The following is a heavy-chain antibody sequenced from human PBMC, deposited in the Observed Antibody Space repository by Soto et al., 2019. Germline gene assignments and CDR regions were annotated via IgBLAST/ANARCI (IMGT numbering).Heavy chain of an antibody. Sequence: GGSLRLSCAASGFSFSGHGMTWVRQAPGKGLEWIADISCSGSNIYYAESVRGRFTVSRDNAKNTLYLEMNSLRAEDTATYYCARLPKSRLLKAWGQGTRVTVSS. CDR1: GFSFSGHG. CDR3: ARLPKSRLLKA. CDR2: ISCSGSNI. V-gene: IGHV3-30*03. J-gene: IGHJ4*02.